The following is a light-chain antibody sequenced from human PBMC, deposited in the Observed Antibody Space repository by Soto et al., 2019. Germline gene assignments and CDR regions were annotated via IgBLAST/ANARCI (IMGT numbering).Light chain of an antibody. CDR3: QQYSDSPPT. CDR2: GAS. J-gene: IGKJ1*01. CDR1: QSVSTY. Sequence: EFVLTLSAAAMSLSPREGATLSCRASQSVSTYLAWYQQKPGQAPRLLIYGASDRTTGTPDRFSGSGSGTDFTLTIGRLEPEDFAMYYCQQYSDSPPTFCQGTNVDIK. V-gene: IGKV3-20*01.